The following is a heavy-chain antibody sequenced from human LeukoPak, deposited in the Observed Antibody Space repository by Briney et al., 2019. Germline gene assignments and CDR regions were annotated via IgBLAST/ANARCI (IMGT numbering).Heavy chain of an antibody. CDR3: ARHLDYYDSSGYGVRSGCFDY. J-gene: IGHJ4*02. V-gene: IGHV1-46*01. CDR2: INPSGGST. Sequence: ASVKVSCKASGYTFTSYYIHWVRQAPGQGLEWMGIINPSGGSTNYAQKFQGRVTMTRDTSTSTVYMELSSLRSEDSAVYYCARHLDYYDSSGYGVRSGCFDYWGQGTLVTVSS. D-gene: IGHD3-22*01. CDR1: GYTFTSYY.